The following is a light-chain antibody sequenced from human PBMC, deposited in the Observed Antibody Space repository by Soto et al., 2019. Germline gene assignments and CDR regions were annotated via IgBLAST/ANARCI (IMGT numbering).Light chain of an antibody. V-gene: IGKV3-15*01. CDR3: QQYNNWPYT. J-gene: IGKJ2*01. CDR1: QSVSSN. Sequence: EIVMTQSPATLSVSPGERATLSCRASQSVSSNLAWYQQKPGQAPRLVIYGASTRATGILARFSGSGSGTEFTLTISSLQSGDFAVYYCQQYNNWPYTFGQGTKLEIK. CDR2: GAS.